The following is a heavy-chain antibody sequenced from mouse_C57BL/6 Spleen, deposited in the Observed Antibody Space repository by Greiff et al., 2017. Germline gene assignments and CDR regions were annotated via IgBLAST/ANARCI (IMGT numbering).Heavy chain of an antibody. CDR1: GYTFPSYT. V-gene: IGHV1-4*01. CDR2: INPSSGYT. CDR3: AIYYDYEGYFDY. Sequence: QVQLQQSGAELARPGAPVKMSCKASGYTFPSYTMHWVKQRPGQGLEWIGYINPSSGYTKYNQKFKDKATLTADKSSSTAYMQLSSLTSEDSAVYYCAIYYDYEGYFDYWGQGTTLTVSS. D-gene: IGHD2-4*01. J-gene: IGHJ2*01.